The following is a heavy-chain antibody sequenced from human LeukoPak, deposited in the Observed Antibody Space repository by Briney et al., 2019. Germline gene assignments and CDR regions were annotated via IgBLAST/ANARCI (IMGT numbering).Heavy chain of an antibody. CDR1: CHSMSSGYY. CDR3: ARGRVSSSSWSSTYDYYFYMDV. D-gene: IGHD6-13*01. J-gene: IGHJ6*03. V-gene: IGHV4-38-2*02. Sequence: SETLSLTCTLSCHSMSSGYYWDWIRQRPGKGLEWIGSIYHIGRTYHNPCLKSRVTISVAPSTNQFSLKLSCVPGTATVVSFCARGRVSSSSWSSTYDYYFYMDVWGKGTTVTVSS. CDR2: IYHIGRT.